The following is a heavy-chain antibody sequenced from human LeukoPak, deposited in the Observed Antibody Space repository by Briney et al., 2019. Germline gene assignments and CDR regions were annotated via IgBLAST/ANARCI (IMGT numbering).Heavy chain of an antibody. D-gene: IGHD6-19*01. J-gene: IGHJ4*02. CDR1: GFTFSSYG. Sequence: PGTCLRLSCAASGFTFSSYGMPWVRQVPGKGLELVAVIWQDGSNKYYADSVKGRFTISRDNSKNTLYLQMDSLRAEDTGLYYCARAVAGKRWGQGTLVTVSS. CDR3: ARAVAGKR. V-gene: IGHV3-33*01. CDR2: IWQDGSNK.